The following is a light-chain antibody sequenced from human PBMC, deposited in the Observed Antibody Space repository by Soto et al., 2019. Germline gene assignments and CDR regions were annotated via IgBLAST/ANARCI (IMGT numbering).Light chain of an antibody. V-gene: IGLV1-47*01. J-gene: IGLJ3*02. Sequence: QSVLTQPPSASGTPGQRVTISCSGSSSNIGSNYVYWYLQLPGTAPKLLIYRNNQRPSGVPDRFSGSRSGTSASLAISGLRSEDEADYYCAAWDDSLSVNWEFGGGTKLTVL. CDR3: AAWDDSLSVNWE. CDR1: SSNIGSNY. CDR2: RNN.